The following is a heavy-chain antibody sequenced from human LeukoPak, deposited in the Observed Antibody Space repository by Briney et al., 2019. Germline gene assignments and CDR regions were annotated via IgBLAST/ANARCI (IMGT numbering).Heavy chain of an antibody. Sequence: ASVKVSCKASGGTFSSYAISWVRQAPGQGLEWMGGIIPIFGTASYAQKFQGRVTITADESTSTAYMELSSLGSEDTAVYYCARGNDIVVVPAAIHYYYYGMDVWGQGTTVTVSS. D-gene: IGHD2-2*01. J-gene: IGHJ6*02. CDR2: IIPIFGTA. V-gene: IGHV1-69*13. CDR3: ARGNDIVVVPAAIHYYYYGMDV. CDR1: GGTFSSYA.